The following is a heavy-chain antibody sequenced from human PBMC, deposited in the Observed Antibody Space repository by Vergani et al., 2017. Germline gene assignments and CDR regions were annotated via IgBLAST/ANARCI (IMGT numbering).Heavy chain of an antibody. CDR3: ARRAKDDYLDY. CDR2: ISPTDSDT. J-gene: IGHJ4*02. CDR1: KYNSSNW. Sequence: EVQLVQSGAEVKRPGQSLKISCKVFKYNSSNWIAWVRQMPGKGLEYMGIISPTDSDTRYSPSFQGRVTISADKSIDTAYLQWSSLRASDTAIYYCARRAKDDYLDYWGQGTLITVSS. V-gene: IGHV5-51*01. D-gene: IGHD4/OR15-4a*01.